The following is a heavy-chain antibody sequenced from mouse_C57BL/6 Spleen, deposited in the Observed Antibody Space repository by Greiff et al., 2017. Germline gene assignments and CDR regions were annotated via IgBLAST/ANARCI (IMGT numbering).Heavy chain of an antibody. Sequence: QVQLKQSGAELVRPGASVTLSCKASGYTFTDYEMHWVKQTPVHGLEWIGAIDPETGGTAYNQKFKGKAILTADKSSSTAYMELRSLTSEDSAVYYCTDGYGSPSFAYWGQGTLVTVSA. V-gene: IGHV1-15*01. CDR2: IDPETGGT. CDR1: GYTFTDYE. CDR3: TDGYGSPSFAY. J-gene: IGHJ3*01. D-gene: IGHD1-1*01.